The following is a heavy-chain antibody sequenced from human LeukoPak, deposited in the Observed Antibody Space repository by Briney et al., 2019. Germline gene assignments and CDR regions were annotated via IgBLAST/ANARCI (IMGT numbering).Heavy chain of an antibody. Sequence: GGSLRLSCAASGFTFSSYAMSWVRQAPGKGLEWVSAINDSGGSTYYADSVKGRFTISRDNSKNTLYLQMNSLRAEDTAVYYCELGYCSGWSYFDYWGQGTLVTVSS. V-gene: IGHV3-23*01. J-gene: IGHJ4*02. CDR2: INDSGGST. CDR3: ELGYCSGWSYFDY. CDR1: GFTFSSYA. D-gene: IGHD6-19*01.